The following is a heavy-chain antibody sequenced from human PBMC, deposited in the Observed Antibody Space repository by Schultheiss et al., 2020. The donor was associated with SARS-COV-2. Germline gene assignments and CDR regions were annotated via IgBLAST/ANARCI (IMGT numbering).Heavy chain of an antibody. J-gene: IGHJ4*02. Sequence: ASVKVSCKASGYTFTNYAMHWVRQAPGQRLEWMGWINGGNGNTKYSQKFQGRVTITRDTSASTAYMELSRLRSDDTAVYYCARDIAVAGTDYWGQGTLVTVSS. D-gene: IGHD6-19*01. CDR2: INGGNGNT. CDR3: ARDIAVAGTDY. CDR1: GYTFTNYA. V-gene: IGHV1-3*01.